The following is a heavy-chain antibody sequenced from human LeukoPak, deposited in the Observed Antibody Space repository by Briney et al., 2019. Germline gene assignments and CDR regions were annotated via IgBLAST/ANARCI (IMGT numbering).Heavy chain of an antibody. CDR2: IRSKIYGGTP. CDR3: TRDQTPYY. V-gene: IGHV3-49*04. J-gene: IGHJ4*02. Sequence: GGSLRLSCAASGFTSSSYAMTRVRQAPGKGLEWVGFIRSKIYGGTPEYAASVKGRFTISRDDSKGIAYLQMNSLKTEDTAVYYCTRDQTPYYWGQGTLVTVSS. CDR1: GFTSSSYA.